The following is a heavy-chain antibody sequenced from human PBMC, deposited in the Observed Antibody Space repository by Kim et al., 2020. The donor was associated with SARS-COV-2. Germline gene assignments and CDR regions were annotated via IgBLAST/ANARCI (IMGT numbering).Heavy chain of an antibody. V-gene: IGHV3-11*06. J-gene: IGHJ6*02. CDR3: AREGIGGSGSRGVMYGMDV. D-gene: IGHD3-10*01. Sequence: GRFTISRDNAKNSLYLQMNSLRAEDTAVYYCAREGIGGSGSRGVMYGMDVWGQGTTVTVSS.